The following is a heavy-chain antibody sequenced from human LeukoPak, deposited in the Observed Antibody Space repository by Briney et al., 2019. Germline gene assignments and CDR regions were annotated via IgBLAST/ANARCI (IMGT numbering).Heavy chain of an antibody. Sequence: GRSLRLSCAASGFRFSTYGMHWARQAPGKGLEWVAVIWYDGSNKYYADSVEGRFTISRDDSKNTLYLQMISLRAEDTAMYYCARGTSVTHGYFEYWGQGTLVTVSS. D-gene: IGHD4-17*01. J-gene: IGHJ4*02. V-gene: IGHV3-33*01. CDR1: GFRFSTYG. CDR2: IWYDGSNK. CDR3: ARGTSVTHGYFEY.